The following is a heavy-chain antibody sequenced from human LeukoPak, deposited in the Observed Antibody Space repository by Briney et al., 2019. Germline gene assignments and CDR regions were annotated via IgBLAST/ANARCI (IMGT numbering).Heavy chain of an antibody. D-gene: IGHD3-22*01. Sequence: GASVKVSCKASGYTFTSYDINWVRQATGQGLEWMGWKNPNSGNTGYAQKFQGRVTMTRNTSISTAYMELSSLRSEDTAVYYCASNYYYDSSGYYSDAFDIWGQGTMVTVSS. CDR3: ASNYYYDSSGYYSDAFDI. CDR2: KNPNSGNT. J-gene: IGHJ3*02. CDR1: GYTFTSYD. V-gene: IGHV1-8*01.